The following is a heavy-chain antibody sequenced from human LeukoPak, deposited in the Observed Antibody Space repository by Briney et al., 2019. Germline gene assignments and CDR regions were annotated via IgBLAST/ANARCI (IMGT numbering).Heavy chain of an antibody. Sequence: GGSLRLSCAASGFTFSSYGMHWVRQAPGKGLEWVAFIRYDGSNKYYADSVKGRFTISRDNSKSTLYLQMNSLRAEDTAVYYCAKVGFGGVIGYFDYWGQGTLVTVSS. J-gene: IGHJ4*02. CDR3: AKVGFGGVIGYFDY. CDR1: GFTFSSYG. V-gene: IGHV3-30*02. D-gene: IGHD3-16*01. CDR2: IRYDGSNK.